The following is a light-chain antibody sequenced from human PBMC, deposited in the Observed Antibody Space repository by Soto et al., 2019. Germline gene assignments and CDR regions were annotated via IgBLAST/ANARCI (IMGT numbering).Light chain of an antibody. CDR2: EAS. CDR3: ISYKTFATFV. J-gene: IGLJ1*01. CDR1: RSDIGASNS. Sequence: QSALTQPASVSGSPGQSITISCAGTRSDIGASNSVSWYQHLPGRPPTLIIYEASNRPSGVSERFSGSKTGDTASLTISGLQADDEAEYFCISYKTFATFVFGSGTMLTVL. V-gene: IGLV2-14*01.